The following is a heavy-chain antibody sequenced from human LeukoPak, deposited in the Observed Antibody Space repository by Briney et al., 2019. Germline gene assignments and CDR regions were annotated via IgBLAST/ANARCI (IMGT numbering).Heavy chain of an antibody. CDR1: GYTFTGYY. D-gene: IGHD3-3*01. Sequence: GASVKVSCKASGYTFTGYYMHWVRQAPGQGLEWMGWINPNSGGTNYEQKFQGRVTMTRDTSISTAYMELSRLRSDDTAVYYCARVVRFGPSRAAYLHYWGQGTLVTVSS. V-gene: IGHV1-2*02. J-gene: IGHJ4*02. CDR3: ARVVRFGPSRAAYLHY. CDR2: INPNSGGT.